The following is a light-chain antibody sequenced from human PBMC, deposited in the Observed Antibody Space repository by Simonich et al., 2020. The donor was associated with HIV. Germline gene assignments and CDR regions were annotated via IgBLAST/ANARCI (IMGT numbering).Light chain of an antibody. CDR1: QSLLHGYNY. CDR3: MQARQTPFT. CDR2: LGS. J-gene: IGKJ3*01. Sequence: DIVMTQSPLSLPVTPGEPASISCRSSQSLLHGYNYLDWYLQKPGQSPQLLIYLGSNRASGVPDRFSGRGSGTDFTLKISRVEAEDVGVYYCMQARQTPFTFGPGTKVDIK. V-gene: IGKV2-28*01.